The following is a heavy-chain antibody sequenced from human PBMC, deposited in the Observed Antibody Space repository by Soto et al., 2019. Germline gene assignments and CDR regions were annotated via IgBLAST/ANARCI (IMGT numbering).Heavy chain of an antibody. CDR1: GGTFSSYT. J-gene: IGHJ2*01. Sequence: SVTLSCKASGGTFSSYTISWVRQAPGQGLEWMGRIIPILGIANYAQKFQGRVTITADKSTSTAYMELSSLRSEDTAVYYCARLGQGSAVPAAMWQTWGR. V-gene: IGHV1-69*02. CDR2: IIPILGIA. D-gene: IGHD2-2*01. CDR3: ARLGQGSAVPAAMWQT.